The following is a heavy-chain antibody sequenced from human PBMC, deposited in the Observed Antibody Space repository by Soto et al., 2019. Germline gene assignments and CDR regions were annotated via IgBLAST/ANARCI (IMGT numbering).Heavy chain of an antibody. CDR2: IFFDGSKK. Sequence: VAVIFFDGSKKYYADSVKGRFTISRDNSNNMLYLQMNSLRADDTAVYYCARGDYGGNSMGIDYWGQGTLVTVSS. J-gene: IGHJ4*02. V-gene: IGHV3-33*01. D-gene: IGHD2-21*02. CDR3: ARGDYGGNSMGIDY.